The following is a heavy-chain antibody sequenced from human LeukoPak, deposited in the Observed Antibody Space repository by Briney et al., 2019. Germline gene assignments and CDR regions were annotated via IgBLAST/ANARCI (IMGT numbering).Heavy chain of an antibody. CDR1: GGSISSGGYS. Sequence: PSETLSLTCAVSGGSISSGGYSWGWLRQPQGKDLEALGYIYDSGSTYYNPSHKSPVTISVDRSKNQFSLKLSSVTAADTAVYYCARGRTDDYFAYWGQGTLVTVSS. J-gene: IGHJ4*02. V-gene: IGHV4-30-2*01. CDR2: IYDSGST. CDR3: ARGRTDDYFAY.